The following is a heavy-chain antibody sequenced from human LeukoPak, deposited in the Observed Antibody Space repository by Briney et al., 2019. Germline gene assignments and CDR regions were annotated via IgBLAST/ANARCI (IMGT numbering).Heavy chain of an antibody. Sequence: GGSLRLSCGASGFRFSHYGMSWVRQAPGKGLVWVSRINSDGSSTSYADSVKGRFTISRDNAKNTLYLQMNSLRAEDTAVYYCARTAMSIAARPGRKTRGYYFDYWGQGTLVTVSS. V-gene: IGHV3-74*01. CDR3: ARTAMSIAARPGRKTRGYYFDY. CDR1: GFRFSHYG. J-gene: IGHJ4*02. CDR2: INSDGSST. D-gene: IGHD6-6*01.